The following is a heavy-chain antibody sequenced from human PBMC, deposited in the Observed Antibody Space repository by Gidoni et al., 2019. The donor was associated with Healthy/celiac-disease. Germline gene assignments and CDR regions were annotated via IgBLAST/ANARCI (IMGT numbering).Heavy chain of an antibody. CDR2: IYYSGST. J-gene: IGHJ6*02. CDR1: GGSISSYY. Sequence: QVQLQESGPGLVKRTETLSLTCTVPGGSISSYYWSWIRQPPGKGLEWIGYIYYSGSTNYNPSLTSRVTISVDTSKNQFSLKLSSVTAAAPAVYYCARTRTNYYYYYGMDVWGHGTPVPFSS. D-gene: IGHD1-1*01. CDR3: ARTRTNYYYYYGMDV. V-gene: IGHV4-59*01.